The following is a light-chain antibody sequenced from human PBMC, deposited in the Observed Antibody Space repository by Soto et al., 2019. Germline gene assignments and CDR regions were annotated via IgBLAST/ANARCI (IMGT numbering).Light chain of an antibody. J-gene: IGKJ5*01. CDR2: DAS. Sequence: AIQMTQSPSSLSASVGDRVTITCRASQGIRNDLGWFQQKPGKAPKLLIYDASSLESGVPSRFSGSGSGAEFTLTISSLQPDDFATYYCQQYNSYPITFGQGTRLEIK. CDR3: QQYNSYPIT. CDR1: QGIRND. V-gene: IGKV1-13*02.